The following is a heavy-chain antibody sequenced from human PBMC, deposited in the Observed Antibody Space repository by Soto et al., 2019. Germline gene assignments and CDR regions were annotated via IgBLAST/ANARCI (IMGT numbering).Heavy chain of an antibody. CDR1: GGSISGYY. CDR3: ARDHLLAGNFDS. V-gene: IGHV4-4*07. J-gene: IGHJ4*02. D-gene: IGHD6-19*01. Sequence: SETLSLTCTVSGGSISGYYWSWIRQPAGKGLEWIGRIYTGGSTNYNPSLKSRVTMSIDTSKNQFSLKLSSVTAADTAVYYCARDHLLAGNFDSWGQGTLVTVSS. CDR2: IYTGGST.